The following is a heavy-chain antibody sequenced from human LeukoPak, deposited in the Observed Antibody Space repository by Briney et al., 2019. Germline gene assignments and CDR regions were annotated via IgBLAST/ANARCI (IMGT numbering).Heavy chain of an antibody. CDR1: GFTFRIYS. V-gene: IGHV3-21*01. CDR2: IGPSSGDI. J-gene: IGHJ5*02. D-gene: IGHD3-10*01. CDR3: ARDRGARGRGLA. Sequence: GSLRLSCAASGFTFRIYSMNWVRQAPGTGLEWVSSIGPSSGDIYYADSVKGRFTISRDNDKNSLYLQMNSLRAEDTAVYYCARDRGARGRGLAWGQGTQVTVSS.